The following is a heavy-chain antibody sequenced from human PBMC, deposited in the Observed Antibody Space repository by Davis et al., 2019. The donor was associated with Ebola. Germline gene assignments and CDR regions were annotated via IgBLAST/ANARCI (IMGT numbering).Heavy chain of an antibody. Sequence: SETLSLTCTVSGGSVSSGSYYWSWIRQPPGKGLEWIGEINHSGSTNYNPSLKSRVTISVDTSKNQFSLKLSSVTAADTAVYYCARGGRFLEWLSKFDYWGQGTLVTVSS. CDR2: INHSGST. CDR1: GGSVSSGSYY. CDR3: ARGGRFLEWLSKFDY. V-gene: IGHV4-39*07. D-gene: IGHD3-3*01. J-gene: IGHJ4*02.